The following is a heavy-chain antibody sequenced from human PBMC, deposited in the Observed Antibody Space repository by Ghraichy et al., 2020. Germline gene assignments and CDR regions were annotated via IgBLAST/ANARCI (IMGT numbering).Heavy chain of an antibody. V-gene: IGHV1-69*13. J-gene: IGHJ4*02. Sequence: SVKVSCKASGGTFSSYAISWVRQAPGQGLEWMGGIIPIFGTANYAQKFQGRVTITADESTSTAYMELSSLRSEDTAVYYCASPLPNGDGYNWLGGFDYWGQGTLVTVSS. D-gene: IGHD5-24*01. CDR2: IIPIFGTA. CDR3: ASPLPNGDGYNWLGGFDY. CDR1: GGTFSSYA.